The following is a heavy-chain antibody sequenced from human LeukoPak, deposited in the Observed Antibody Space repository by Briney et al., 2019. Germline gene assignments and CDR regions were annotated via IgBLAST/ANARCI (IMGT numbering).Heavy chain of an antibody. V-gene: IGHV1-69*04. CDR2: IIPILGIA. Sequence: ASVKVSCKASGGTFSSYAISWVRQAPGQGLEWVGRIIPILGIANYAQKFQGRVTITADKSTSTAYMELSSLRSEDTAVYYCARGYYDSSGYYRHWGQGTLVTVSS. D-gene: IGHD3-22*01. J-gene: IGHJ4*02. CDR1: GGTFSSYA. CDR3: ARGYYDSSGYYRH.